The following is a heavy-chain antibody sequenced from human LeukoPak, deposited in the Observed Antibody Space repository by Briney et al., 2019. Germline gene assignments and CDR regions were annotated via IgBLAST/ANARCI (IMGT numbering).Heavy chain of an antibody. J-gene: IGHJ4*02. Sequence: PGGSLRLSCAASGFTFSSYWMSWVRQAPGKGLEWVADIKPDGSEKAYVDFVKGRFTMSRDNAKNSLYLQMNSLRDEDTAVYYCVRATRVADDWGQGTPLTVSS. D-gene: IGHD3-3*01. CDR1: GFTFSSYW. CDR2: IKPDGSEK. V-gene: IGHV3-7*04. CDR3: VRATRVADD.